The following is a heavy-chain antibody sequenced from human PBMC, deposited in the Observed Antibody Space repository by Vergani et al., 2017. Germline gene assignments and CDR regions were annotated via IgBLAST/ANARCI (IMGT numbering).Heavy chain of an antibody. V-gene: IGHV4-34*01. Sequence: QVQLQESGPGLVKPSETLSLTCTVSGGSISSYYWSWIRQPPGKGLEWIGEINHSGSTNYNPSLKSRVTISVDTSKNQFSLKLSSVTAADTAVYYCARARVVRYWGQGTLVTVSS. CDR1: GGSISSYY. J-gene: IGHJ4*02. CDR2: INHSGST. CDR3: ARARVVRY.